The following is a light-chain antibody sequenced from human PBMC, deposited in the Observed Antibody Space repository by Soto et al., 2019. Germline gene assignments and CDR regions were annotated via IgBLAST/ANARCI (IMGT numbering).Light chain of an antibody. CDR3: QQRINWRST. CDR2: DAS. V-gene: IGKV3-11*01. J-gene: IGKJ4*01. CDR1: QSVRTY. Sequence: EIVMTQSPATLSVSPGERATLSCRASQSVRTYVAWYQQKAGQAPRLLIYDASNRATGIPARFSGSGSGTDFTLTISSLEPEDFAVYFCQQRINWRSTFGGGIKVEIK.